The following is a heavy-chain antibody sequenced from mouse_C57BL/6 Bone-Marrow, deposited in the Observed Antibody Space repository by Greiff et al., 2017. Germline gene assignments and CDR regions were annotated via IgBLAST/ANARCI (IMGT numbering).Heavy chain of an antibody. CDR2: SDPSDSYT. CDR3: ARSLLRSDY. D-gene: IGHD1-2*01. V-gene: IGHV1-59*01. CDR1: GYTFTSYW. Sequence: QVQLQQPGAELVRPGTSVKLSCKASGYTFTSYWMHWVKQRPGQGLEWIGVSDPSDSYTNYNQKFKGKATLTVDTSSSTAYMQLSSLTSEDSAVYYCARSLLRSDYWGQGTTLTGSS. J-gene: IGHJ2*01.